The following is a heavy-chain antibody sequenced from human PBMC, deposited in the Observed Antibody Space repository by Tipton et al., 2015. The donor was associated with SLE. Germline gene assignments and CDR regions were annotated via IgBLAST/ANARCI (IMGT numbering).Heavy chain of an antibody. Sequence: LSLTCTVSGGSISSSSYYWGWIRQPPGKGLEWIGEVNYTGSTNYVPSPKSRVTITVDTSKNQFSLKLSSVTAADTAVYYCARAADGFSDYGLDVWGQGTTVTVSS. CDR2: VNYTGST. CDR1: GGSISSSSYY. CDR3: ARAADGFSDYGLDV. D-gene: IGHD2-15*01. V-gene: IGHV4-61*05. J-gene: IGHJ6*02.